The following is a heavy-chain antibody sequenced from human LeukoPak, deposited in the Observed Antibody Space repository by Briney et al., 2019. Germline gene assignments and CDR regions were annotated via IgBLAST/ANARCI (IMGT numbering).Heavy chain of an antibody. J-gene: IGHJ1*01. CDR3: ARGTGIAAAVTSLFQY. D-gene: IGHD6-13*01. V-gene: IGHV1-46*01. CDR2: INLSGGTT. CDR1: GYPFTSYY. Sequence: ASVKVSCKASGYPFTSYYMNWVRQAPGQGLEGMGVINLSGGTTSYAQKFQGRVTMTRDTSTSTVYMELSSLRSEDTAVYYCARGTGIAAAVTSLFQYWGQGTLVTVSS.